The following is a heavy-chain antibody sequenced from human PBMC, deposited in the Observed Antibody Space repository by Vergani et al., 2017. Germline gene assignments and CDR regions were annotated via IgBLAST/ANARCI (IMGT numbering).Heavy chain of an antibody. CDR3: ARQRPGSGWSPGDFDD. CDR2: IGYDGRIK. J-gene: IGHJ4*02. D-gene: IGHD6-19*01. Sequence: VHLAESGGGFFQPGGSLRLYCATSGFSFNTYGAHWVRQAPGKGLEWVAFIGYDGRIKYNVDSVKGRFTISRDTSKKTLSLQMRSLRADDTAVYYCARQRPGSGWSPGDFDDWGQGILVTVSS. V-gene: IGHV3-30*02. CDR1: GFSFNTYG.